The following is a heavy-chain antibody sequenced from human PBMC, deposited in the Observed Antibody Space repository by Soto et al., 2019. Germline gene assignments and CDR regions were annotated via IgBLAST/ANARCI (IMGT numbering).Heavy chain of an antibody. CDR2: TYYRSYWYN. CDR3: VREFRSGGMFFDF. CDR1: GDSVSTNSAT. V-gene: IGHV6-1*01. D-gene: IGHD3-3*01. Sequence: HSQTLSLTCAISGDSVSTNSATWDWIRQSPSRGLEWLGRTYYRSYWYNDYAASVKGRISINPDTSNNQVSLQLKSVTPDDTAVYYCVREFRSGGMFFDFWGQGIQVTVSS. J-gene: IGHJ4*02.